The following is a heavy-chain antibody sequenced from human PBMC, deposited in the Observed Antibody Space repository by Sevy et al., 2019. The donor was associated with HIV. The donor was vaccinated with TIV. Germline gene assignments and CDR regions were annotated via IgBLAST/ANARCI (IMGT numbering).Heavy chain of an antibody. Sequence: ASVKVSCKVSGYTLTELSMHWVRQAPGKGLEWMGGFDPEDGETIYAQKFQGRVTMTEDTSTGTAYMELSSLRSEDTAVYYCATAEGGYYGSGSYVDWGQGTLVTVSS. J-gene: IGHJ4*02. CDR3: ATAEGGYYGSGSYVD. CDR1: GYTLTELS. V-gene: IGHV1-24*01. CDR2: FDPEDGET. D-gene: IGHD3-10*01.